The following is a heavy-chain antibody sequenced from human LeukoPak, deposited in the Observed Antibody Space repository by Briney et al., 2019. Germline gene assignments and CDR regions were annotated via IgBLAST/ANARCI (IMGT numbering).Heavy chain of an antibody. D-gene: IGHD3-10*02. Sequence: TGGSLRLSCAASGFTLSSYETNWVRQAPGKGLEWVSYISSSGSTIYYADSVKGRFTISRDNAKNSLYLQMNSLRAEDTAVYYCAELGITMIGGVWGKGTTVTISS. CDR2: ISSSGSTI. CDR1: GFTLSSYE. CDR3: AELGITMIGGV. J-gene: IGHJ6*04. V-gene: IGHV3-48*03.